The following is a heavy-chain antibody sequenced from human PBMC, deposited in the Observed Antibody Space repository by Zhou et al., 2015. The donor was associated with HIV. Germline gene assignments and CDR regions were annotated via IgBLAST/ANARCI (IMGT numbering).Heavy chain of an antibody. CDR3: AREGWGSWYFDL. V-gene: IGHV1-69*06. CDR2: IIPMFGTV. D-gene: IGHD7-27*01. CDR1: GGTFSNYA. J-gene: IGHJ2*01. Sequence: QVLLVQSGAEVKKPGSSVKVSCEASGGTFSNYAVSWVRQAPGQGLEWMGAIIPMFGTVRYAQKFQGRVTLTADRSTNTVYMQLSSLRSEDTAAYYCAREGWGSWYFDLWGRGTLVSVSS.